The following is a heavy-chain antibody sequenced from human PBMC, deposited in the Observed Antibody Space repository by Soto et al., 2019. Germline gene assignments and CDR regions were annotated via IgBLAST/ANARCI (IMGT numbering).Heavy chain of an antibody. CDR3: ARVGGNSGTMIVVVDYYFDY. J-gene: IGHJ4*02. CDR2: ISAYNGNT. V-gene: IGHV1-18*04. D-gene: IGHD3-22*01. CDR1: GYTFTSDG. Sequence: QVPLVQSGAEVKKPGASVKVSCKTSGYTFTSDGISWVRQAPGQGLEWMGWISAYNGNTNYAQNLQGRVTMTTDTSTSIAYMELRSLRSDDTAVYYCARVGGNSGTMIVVVDYYFDYWGQGTLVTVSS.